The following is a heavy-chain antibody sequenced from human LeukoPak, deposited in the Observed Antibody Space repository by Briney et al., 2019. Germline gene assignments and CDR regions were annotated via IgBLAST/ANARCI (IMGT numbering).Heavy chain of an antibody. CDR1: GGSISSYY. CDR3: ASGSWWYYFDY. D-gene: IGHD2-15*01. CDR2: IYYGGST. Sequence: SETLSLTCTVSGGSISSYYWSWIRQPPGKGLEWIGYIYYGGSTNYNPSLKSRVTISVDTSKNQFSLKLSSVTAADTAVYYCASGSWWYYFDYWGQGTLVTVSS. J-gene: IGHJ4*02. V-gene: IGHV4-59*01.